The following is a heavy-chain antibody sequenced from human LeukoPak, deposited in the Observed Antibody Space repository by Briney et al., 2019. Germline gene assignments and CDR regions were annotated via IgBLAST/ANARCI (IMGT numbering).Heavy chain of an antibody. V-gene: IGHV4-39*07. CDR1: NGSISSYSYY. CDR2: IYYSGST. J-gene: IGHJ4*02. CDR3: ARERGGYDY. D-gene: IGHD1-26*01. Sequence: SETLSLTCTVSNGSISSYSYYWGWIRQPPGKGLEWIGSIYYSGSTYYNPSLKSRVTISVDTSKNQFSLKLSSVTAADTAVYYCARERGGYDYWGQGTLVTVSS.